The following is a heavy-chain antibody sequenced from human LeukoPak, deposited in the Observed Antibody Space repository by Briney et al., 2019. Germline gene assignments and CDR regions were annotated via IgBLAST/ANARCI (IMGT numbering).Heavy chain of an antibody. J-gene: IGHJ4*02. D-gene: IGHD6-13*01. CDR3: AKDRAAAGTGYFDY. Sequence: PGRSLRLSCAASGFTFSSYGMHWVRQAPGKGLEWVAVISYDGSNKYYADPVKGRFTISRDNSKNTLYLQMNSLRAEDTAAYYCAKDRAAAGTGYFDYWGQGTLVTVSS. CDR2: ISYDGSNK. V-gene: IGHV3-30*18. CDR1: GFTFSSYG.